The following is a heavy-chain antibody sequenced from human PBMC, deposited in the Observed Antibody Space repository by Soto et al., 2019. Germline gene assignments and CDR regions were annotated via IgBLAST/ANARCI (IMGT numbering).Heavy chain of an antibody. J-gene: IGHJ3*02. CDR1: GFTFSSYA. Sequence: PGGSLRLSCAASGFTFSSYAMSWVRQAPGKGLEWVSAISGSGGSTYYADSVKGRFTISRDNSKNTLYLQMNSLRAEDTAVFYFAKFSLGEGQQWLVDAFDIWGQGTMVTVSS. CDR2: ISGSGGST. D-gene: IGHD6-19*01. CDR3: AKFSLGEGQQWLVDAFDI. V-gene: IGHV3-23*01.